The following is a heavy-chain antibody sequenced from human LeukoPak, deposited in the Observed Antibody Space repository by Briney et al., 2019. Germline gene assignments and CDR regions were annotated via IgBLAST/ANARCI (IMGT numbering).Heavy chain of an antibody. CDR2: ISGSGGST. D-gene: IGHD7-27*01. CDR1: GFTFSSYA. J-gene: IGHJ4*02. V-gene: IGHV3-23*01. Sequence: GGSLRLSCAASGFTFSSYAMSWVRQAPGKGLEWVSAISGSGGSTYYADSVKGRFTISRDNSKNTLYLQMNSLRAEDTAVYYCAAWPKKTGEGGDYYWGQGTLVTVSS. CDR3: AAWPKKTGEGGDYY.